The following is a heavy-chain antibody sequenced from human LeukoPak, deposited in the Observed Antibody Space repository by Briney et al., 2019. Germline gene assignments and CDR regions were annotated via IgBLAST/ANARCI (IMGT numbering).Heavy chain of an antibody. J-gene: IGHJ6*02. CDR3: ATVSPPLTSSSSPAGVPYYYYGMDV. D-gene: IGHD6-6*01. CDR1: GFTFSSYW. Sequence: GGSLRLSCAASGFTFSSYWMNWARQAPGKGLEWVASINHNGNVNYYVDSVKGRFTISRDNAKNSLYLQMSNLRAEDTAVYYCATVSPPLTSSSSPAGVPYYYYGMDVWGQGTTVTVSS. V-gene: IGHV3-7*03. CDR2: INHNGNVN.